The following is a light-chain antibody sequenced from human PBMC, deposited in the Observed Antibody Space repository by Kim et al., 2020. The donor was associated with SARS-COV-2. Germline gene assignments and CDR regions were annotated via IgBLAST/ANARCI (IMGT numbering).Light chain of an antibody. V-gene: IGKV1-16*02. CDR3: QQYLSYPLT. CDR1: QDVSHF. J-gene: IGKJ1*01. CDR2: ASS. Sequence: ACVGHSVTSTCRAMQDVSHFFAAFQQRPGEAPKSLIYASSSLRSGVPSHFSGSGSGTDFTLTISSLQPEDFATYYCQQYLSYPLTFGQGTKVEVK.